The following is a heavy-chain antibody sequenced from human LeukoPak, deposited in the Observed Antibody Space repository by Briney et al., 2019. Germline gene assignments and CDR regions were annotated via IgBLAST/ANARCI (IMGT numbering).Heavy chain of an antibody. D-gene: IGHD6-19*01. J-gene: IGHJ5*02. CDR1: GFTFSDYY. V-gene: IGHV3-11*01. Sequence: GGSLRLSCAASGFTFSDYYMSWIRQAPGKGLEWVSYISSSGSTMYYADSVKGRFTISRDNAKNSLYLQMNSLRAEDTAVYYCARDGYSSGWEENWFDPWGQGTLVTVSS. CDR2: ISSSGSTM. CDR3: ARDGYSSGWEENWFDP.